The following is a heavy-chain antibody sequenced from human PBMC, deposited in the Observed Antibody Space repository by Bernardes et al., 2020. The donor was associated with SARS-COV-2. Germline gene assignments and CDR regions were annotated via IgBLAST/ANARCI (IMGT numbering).Heavy chain of an antibody. V-gene: IGHV1-2*02. CDR3: ARDLTYSRLDWYFDL. CDR2: INPNSGGT. CDR1: GYTFTGYY. Sequence: ASVKVSCKASGYTFTGYYMHWVRQAPGQGLEWMGWINPNSGGTNYAQKFQGRVTMTRDTSISTAYMELSRLRSDDTAVYYCARDLTYSRLDWYFDLWGRGTLVTVSS. J-gene: IGHJ2*01. D-gene: IGHD6-13*01.